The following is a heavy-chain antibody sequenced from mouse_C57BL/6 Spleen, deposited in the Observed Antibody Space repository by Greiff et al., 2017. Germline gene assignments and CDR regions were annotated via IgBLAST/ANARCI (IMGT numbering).Heavy chain of an antibody. J-gene: IGHJ4*01. V-gene: IGHV5-9*01. D-gene: IGHD2-3*01. CDR1: GFTFSSYT. CDR2: ISGGGGNT. CDR3: ARRDGYPGAMDY. Sequence: EVMLVESGGGLVKPGGSLKLSCAASGFTFSSYTMSWVRQTPEKRLEWVATISGGGGNTYYPDSVKGRFTISRANAKNTLYLQMSSLRSEDTALYYCARRDGYPGAMDYWGQGTSVTVSS.